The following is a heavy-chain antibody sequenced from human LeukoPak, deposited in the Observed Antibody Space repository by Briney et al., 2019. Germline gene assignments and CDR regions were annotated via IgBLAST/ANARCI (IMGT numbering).Heavy chain of an antibody. J-gene: IGHJ3*02. CDR1: GFTFSSYA. CDR3: ARASSYGLDAFDI. CDR2: ISYDGSNK. V-gene: IGHV3-30-3*01. D-gene: IGHD5-18*01. Sequence: GGSLRLSCAASGFTFSSYAMHWVRQAPGKGLEWVAVISYDGSNKYYADSVKGRFTISRDNSKNTLYLQMNSLRAEDTAVYYCARASSYGLDAFDIWGQGTMVTVSS.